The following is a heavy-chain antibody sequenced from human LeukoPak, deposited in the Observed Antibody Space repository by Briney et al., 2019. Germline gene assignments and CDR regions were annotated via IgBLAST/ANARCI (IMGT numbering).Heavy chain of an antibody. J-gene: IGHJ4*02. V-gene: IGHV3-15*07. CDR3: STIFPYDSNVD. CDR2: IRSKSDGGTT. Sequence: GGSLRLSCAASGPTFSRAWMNWVRQAPGKGLEWVGRIRSKSDGGTTDYAAPVKGRFTISRDDSKNTLYMQMNGLQTEDSAVYYCSTIFPYDSNVDWGQGTLVTVSS. D-gene: IGHD3-22*01. CDR1: GPTFSRAW.